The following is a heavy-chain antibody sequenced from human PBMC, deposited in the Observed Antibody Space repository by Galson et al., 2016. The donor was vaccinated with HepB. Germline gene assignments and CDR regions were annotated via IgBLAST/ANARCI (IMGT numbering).Heavy chain of an antibody. CDR3: ARGQWELRAFDY. V-gene: IGHV3-53*01. CDR2: IYSHGDT. D-gene: IGHD1-26*01. Sequence: SLRLSCAASGFSVSTYMSWVRQAPGKGLEWVSVIYSHGDTYFADSVKGRFTISRDISRNTLYLQMNSLRVDDTAVYYCARGQWELRAFDYWGQGTLVTVSS. J-gene: IGHJ4*02. CDR1: GFSVSTY.